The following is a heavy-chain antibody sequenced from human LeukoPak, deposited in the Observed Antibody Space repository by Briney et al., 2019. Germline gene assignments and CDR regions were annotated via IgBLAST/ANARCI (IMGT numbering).Heavy chain of an antibody. CDR3: ARVGIVPPGTDY. D-gene: IGHD6-13*01. Sequence: GGSLRLSCAASGFTFSSYEMSWVRQAPGKGLEWVSYISSRGVTIYYADSVQGRFTISRDNAKNSLYLQMNTLRVEDTAVYYCARVGIVPPGTDYWGQGTLVTVSS. CDR1: GFTFSSYE. J-gene: IGHJ4*02. V-gene: IGHV3-48*03. CDR2: ISSRGVTI.